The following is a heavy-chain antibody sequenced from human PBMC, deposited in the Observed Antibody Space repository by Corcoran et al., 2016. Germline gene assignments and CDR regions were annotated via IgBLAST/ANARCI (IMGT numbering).Heavy chain of an antibody. J-gene: IGHJ6*02. CDR1: GFTFSSYG. CDR2: IWYDGSNK. V-gene: IGHV3-33*01. Sequence: QVQLVESGGGVVQPGRSLRLSCAASGFTFSSYGMHWVRQAPGKGLEWVAVIWYDGSNKYYADSVKGRFTISRDNSKNTLYLQMNSLRAEDTAVDYGARADCSSTSCYIWYYGMDVWGQGTTVTVSS. CDR3: ARADCSSTSCYIWYYGMDV. D-gene: IGHD2-2*02.